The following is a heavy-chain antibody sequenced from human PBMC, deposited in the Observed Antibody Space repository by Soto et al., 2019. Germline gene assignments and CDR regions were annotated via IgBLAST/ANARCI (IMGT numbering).Heavy chain of an antibody. J-gene: IGHJ4*02. V-gene: IGHV4-31*03. Sequence: SETLSLPCTVSGGSISRGGYFWSWIPRNPGKGLEWIGFTYYRGSTYYNPSLKSRVTISVDTSKNQFSLKLSSVTAADTAVYYCQSWYREYFDYWGQGTLVTVSS. CDR2: TYYRGST. D-gene: IGHD6-13*01. CDR3: QSWYREYFDY. CDR1: GGSISRGGYF.